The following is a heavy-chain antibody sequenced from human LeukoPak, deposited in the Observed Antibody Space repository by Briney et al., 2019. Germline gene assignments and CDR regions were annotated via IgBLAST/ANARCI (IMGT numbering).Heavy chain of an antibody. CDR2: ISSGSSYI. CDR3: ARVRRDYYYGMDV. V-gene: IGHV3-21*01. CDR1: GFTFSSYS. Sequence: GGSLRLSCAASGFTFSSYSMNWVRQAPGKGLEWVSSISSGSSYIYYADSVKGRFTISRDNAKNSLYLRMSSLRAEDTAVYYCARVRRDYYYGMDVWGQGTTVTVSS. J-gene: IGHJ6*02.